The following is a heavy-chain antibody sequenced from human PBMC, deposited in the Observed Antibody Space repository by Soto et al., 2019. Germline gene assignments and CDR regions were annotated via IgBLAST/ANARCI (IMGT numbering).Heavy chain of an antibody. D-gene: IGHD2-8*01. Sequence: QVQLQESGPGLVKPSQTLSLTCTVSGASISSGDYYWSWIRQPPGKGLEWIGYSHYSGSTFYNPSLKSRVTISVDTSKNQFSLKLSSVNATDTAVYFCAREMRYCTNGVCHSYGMDVWGQGTTVTVS. CDR2: SHYSGST. V-gene: IGHV4-30-4*01. J-gene: IGHJ6*02. CDR3: AREMRYCTNGVCHSYGMDV. CDR1: GASISSGDYY.